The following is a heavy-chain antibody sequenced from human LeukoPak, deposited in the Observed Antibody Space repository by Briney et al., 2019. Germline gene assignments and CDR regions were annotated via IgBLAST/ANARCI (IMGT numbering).Heavy chain of an antibody. CDR1: GFTFSSYW. V-gene: IGHV3-74*01. D-gene: IGHD6-19*01. J-gene: IGHJ4*02. CDR2: INSDRSST. CDR3: ARDRGSGWYYFDY. Sequence: PGGSLRLSCAASGFTFSSYWMHWVRQAPGKGLVWVSRINSDRSSTTYADSVKGRFTISRDNAKNTLYLQMNSLRAEDTAVYYCARDRGSGWYYFDYWGQGTLVTVSS.